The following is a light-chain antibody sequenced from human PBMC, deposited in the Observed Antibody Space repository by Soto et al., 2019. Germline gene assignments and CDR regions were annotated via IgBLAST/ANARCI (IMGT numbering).Light chain of an antibody. V-gene: IGKV1-27*01. CDR3: QKYYNAPRT. CDR2: GAI. J-gene: IGKJ1*01. Sequence: DIQMTQSPSSLSASVGDRVTITCRASQDIANYLAWYQQKPGKVPKLLIYGAITLQSGVPSRFSGSGSGTDFTLTISSLQPEDVANYYCQKYYNAPRTFGQGTKV. CDR1: QDIANY.